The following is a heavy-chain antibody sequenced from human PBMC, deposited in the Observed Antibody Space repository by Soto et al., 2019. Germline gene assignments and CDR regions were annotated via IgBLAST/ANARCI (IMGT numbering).Heavy chain of an antibody. CDR3: ARQRTSVVTQAYFDS. Sequence: PSETLSLTCSVSGGSMSSNYWGWIRQPPGKGLEWIGSIYYSGSTYNNPSLKSRVSMSVDTSKNQFSLKLRSVTAADTALYYCARQRTSVVTQAYFDSWGQGSLVTVSS. J-gene: IGHJ4*02. CDR2: IYYSGST. V-gene: IGHV4-39*01. CDR1: GGSMSSNY. D-gene: IGHD2-21*02.